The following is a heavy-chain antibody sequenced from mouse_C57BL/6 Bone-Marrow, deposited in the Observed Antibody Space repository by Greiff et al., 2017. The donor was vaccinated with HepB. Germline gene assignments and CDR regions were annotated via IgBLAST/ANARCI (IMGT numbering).Heavy chain of an antibody. CDR3: ARRGGFYYDYDWFAY. D-gene: IGHD2-4*01. CDR2: IDPSDSYT. J-gene: IGHJ3*01. Sequence: VQLQQPGAELVRPGTSVKLSCKASGYTFTSYWMHWVKQRPGQGLEWIGVIDPSDSYTNYNQKFKGKATLTVDTSSSTAYMQRSSLTSEDSAVYYCARRGGFYYDYDWFAYWGQGTLVTVSA. V-gene: IGHV1-59*01. CDR1: GYTFTSYW.